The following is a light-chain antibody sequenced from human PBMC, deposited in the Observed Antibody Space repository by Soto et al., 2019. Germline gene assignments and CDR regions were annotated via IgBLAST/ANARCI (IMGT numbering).Light chain of an antibody. V-gene: IGKV3-20*01. J-gene: IGKJ2*01. CDR1: QSVSSSY. CDR3: QQYGSSPLYT. CDR2: AAS. Sequence: EIVLTQSPGTLYLSPGEKATLSCRASQSVSSSYLAWYQQKPGQAPRLLIYAASSRAAGIPDKFSGSGSGTDFTLTISRLEPEDFAVYYCQQYGSSPLYTFGQGTKLEIK.